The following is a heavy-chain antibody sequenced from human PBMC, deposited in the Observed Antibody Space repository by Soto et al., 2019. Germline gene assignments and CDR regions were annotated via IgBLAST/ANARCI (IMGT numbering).Heavy chain of an antibody. CDR3: ATDRPYYYDSSGYYYRNWFDP. D-gene: IGHD3-22*01. CDR1: GDTLTELS. J-gene: IGHJ5*02. Sequence: ASVKVSCKVSGDTLTELSMHCVRRAPGKVLEWMGGFDPEDGETIYAQKFQGRVTMTEDTSTDTAYMELSSLRSEDTAVYYCATDRPYYYDSSGYYYRNWFDPWGQGTLVTVSS. CDR2: FDPEDGET. V-gene: IGHV1-24*01.